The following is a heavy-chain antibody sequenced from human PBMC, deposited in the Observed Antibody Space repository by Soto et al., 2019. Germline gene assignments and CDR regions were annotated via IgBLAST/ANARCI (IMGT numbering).Heavy chain of an antibody. V-gene: IGHV3-30-3*01. CDR1: GFTFSSYA. J-gene: IGHJ6*02. CDR3: XXXDREDIAVVVGARPGEYGVDV. CDR2: ISYDGSNK. Sequence: QVQLVESGGGVVQPGRSLRLSCAASGFTFSSYAMHWVRQAPGKGLECVAVISYDGSNKFYRDSVKGRFTISRDNSKXXXXXXXXXXXXXXXXXXXXXXXDREDIAVVVGARPGEYGVDVWGQGTTVTVSS. D-gene: IGHD2-15*01.